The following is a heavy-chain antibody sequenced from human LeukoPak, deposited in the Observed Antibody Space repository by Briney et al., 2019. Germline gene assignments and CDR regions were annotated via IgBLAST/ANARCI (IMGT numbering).Heavy chain of an antibody. J-gene: IGHJ4*02. CDR3: ARHGIAHYDSSGYQFDY. D-gene: IGHD3-22*01. CDR1: GGSISSSSYY. CDR2: IYYTGST. Sequence: PSETLSLTCTVSGGSISSSSYYWNWIRQPPGEGLEWIASIYYTGSTYYNPSLKSRVTISVDTSKNQFSLKLSSVTAADTAVYYCARHGIAHYDSSGYQFDYWGQGTLVTVSS. V-gene: IGHV4-39*01.